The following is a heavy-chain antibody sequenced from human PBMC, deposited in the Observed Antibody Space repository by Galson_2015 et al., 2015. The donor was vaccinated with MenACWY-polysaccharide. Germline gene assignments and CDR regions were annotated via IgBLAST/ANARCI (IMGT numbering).Heavy chain of an antibody. J-gene: IGHJ6*02. V-gene: IGHV3-23*01. CDR1: GFTFSSYV. Sequence: SLRLSCAASGFTFSSYVMDWVRQAPGKGLESIASISYSGGTTYYAASVKGRFTISRDNSKNTLYLQMNSLRVEDTAVYFCARILEPYITSYYYGMDVWGQGTTVTVSS. D-gene: IGHD1-1*01. CDR2: ISYSGGTT. CDR3: ARILEPYITSYYYGMDV.